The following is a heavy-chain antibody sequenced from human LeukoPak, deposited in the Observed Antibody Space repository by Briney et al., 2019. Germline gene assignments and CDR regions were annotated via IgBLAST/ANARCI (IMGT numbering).Heavy chain of an antibody. CDR1: GGSISSSNW. D-gene: IGHD2-15*01. V-gene: IGHV4-4*02. J-gene: IGHJ6*04. Sequence: SETLSLTCAVSGGSISSSNWWSWVRQPPGKGLEWIGEIYHSGSTNYNPSLKSRVTISVDKSKNQFSLKLSSVTAADTAVYYCARDGPGCSGGSCLYYYYYYGMDVWGKGTAVTVSS. CDR3: ARDGPGCSGGSCLYYYYYYGMDV. CDR2: IYHSGST.